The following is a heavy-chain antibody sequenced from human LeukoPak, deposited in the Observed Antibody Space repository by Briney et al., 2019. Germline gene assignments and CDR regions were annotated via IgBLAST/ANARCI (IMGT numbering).Heavy chain of an antibody. V-gene: IGHV1-2*02. CDR1: GYTFTGYY. CDR3: ARVGIYCSSTSCYPGDWFDP. D-gene: IGHD2-2*01. CDR2: INPNSGGT. Sequence: ASVKVSCKASGYTFTGYYMHWVRQAPGQRLEWMGWINPNSGGTNYAQKFQGRVTMTRDTSISTAYMELSRLRSDDTAVYYCARVGIYCSSTSCYPGDWFDPWGQGTLVTVSS. J-gene: IGHJ5*02.